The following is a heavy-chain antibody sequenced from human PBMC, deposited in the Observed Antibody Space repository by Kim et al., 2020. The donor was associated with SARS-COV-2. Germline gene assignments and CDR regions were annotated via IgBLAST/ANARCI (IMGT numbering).Heavy chain of an antibody. CDR2: IGGHGVSI. V-gene: IGHV3-23*01. CDR1: GFTFSSYA. D-gene: IGHD6-19*01. J-gene: IGHJ4*02. CDR3: AKYRSDWYCFDY. Sequence: GGSLRLSCAASGFTFSSYAMSWVRQAPGKGLEWVSGIGGHGVSIYYADSVKGRFTTSRDNSKNTLYLQMNSLRAEDTAIYYCAKYRSDWYCFDYWGQGTLVTVSS.